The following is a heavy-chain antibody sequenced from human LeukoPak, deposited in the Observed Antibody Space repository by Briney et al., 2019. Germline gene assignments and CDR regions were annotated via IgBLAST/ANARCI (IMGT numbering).Heavy chain of an antibody. D-gene: IGHD6-19*01. Sequence: GGSLRLSCAASGFTFSNYWMHWVRQAPGKGLLWVSRLNHGGSSTSYAESVRGRFTISRDNAKNTVYLQMDSLRVDDTAVYYCARPVADTYAPLDSWGQGILVTVSS. CDR1: GFTFSNYW. V-gene: IGHV3-74*01. CDR3: ARPVADTYAPLDS. CDR2: LNHGGSST. J-gene: IGHJ4*02.